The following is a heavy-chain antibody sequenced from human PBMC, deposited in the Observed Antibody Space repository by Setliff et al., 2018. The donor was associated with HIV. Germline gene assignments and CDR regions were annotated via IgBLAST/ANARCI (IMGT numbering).Heavy chain of an antibody. CDR3: ASSPIITNGYYFDY. Sequence: PSETLSLTCAVSGGSISSGGYSWSWIRQSPGKGLEWIGYIYHTGNTYHNPSLKSRVTISVDTSKNQFSLKLSSVTAADTAVYYCASSPIITNGYYFDYWGPGTLVTVSS. CDR2: IYHTGNT. V-gene: IGHV4-30-2*06. D-gene: IGHD2-8*01. J-gene: IGHJ4*02. CDR1: GGSISSGGYS.